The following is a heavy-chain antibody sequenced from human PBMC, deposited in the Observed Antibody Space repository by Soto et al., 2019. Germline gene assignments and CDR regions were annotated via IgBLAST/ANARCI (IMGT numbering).Heavy chain of an antibody. CDR3: ARDRLRGYDSSGFYS. J-gene: IGHJ4*02. CDR2: INPSGGTT. CDR1: GYTFTSYY. D-gene: IGHD3-22*01. Sequence: ASVKVSCKASGYTFTSYYIYWVRQAPGQGLEWMGIINPSGGTTNYAQNFQGRVTVTTDTSTSTAYMELRSLRSDDTAIYYCARDRLRGYDSSGFYSWGQGTMVTVSS. V-gene: IGHV1-46*01.